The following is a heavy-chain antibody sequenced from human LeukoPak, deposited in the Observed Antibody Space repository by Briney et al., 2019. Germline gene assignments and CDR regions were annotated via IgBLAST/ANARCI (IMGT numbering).Heavy chain of an antibody. CDR3: AIFMRGALDV. V-gene: IGHV1-69*02. Sequence: SSVTVSCKTSGGNFKGDNINWVRQAPGQGLEWVGRVIPTLGIPNYAQNFEGRVTIKGDISTSTAYMEVNSLRPDDTAVYYCAIFMRGALDVWGQGTMVPVFS. CDR1: GGNFKGDN. CDR2: VIPTLGIP. J-gene: IGHJ6*02. D-gene: IGHD1-26*01.